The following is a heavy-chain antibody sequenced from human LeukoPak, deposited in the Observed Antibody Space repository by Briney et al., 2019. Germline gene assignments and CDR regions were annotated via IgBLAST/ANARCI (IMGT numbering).Heavy chain of an antibody. CDR2: IYYSGST. CDR1: GGSISSSSYY. J-gene: IGHJ3*02. D-gene: IGHD2-2*01. Sequence: PSETLSLTCTVSGGSISSSSYYWGWIRQPPGKGLEWIGSIYYSGSTYYNPSLKSRVTISVDTSKNQFSLKLSSVTAADTAVYYCARQDIVVVPAAIDAFDIWGQGTMVTVSS. V-gene: IGHV4-39*01. CDR3: ARQDIVVVPAAIDAFDI.